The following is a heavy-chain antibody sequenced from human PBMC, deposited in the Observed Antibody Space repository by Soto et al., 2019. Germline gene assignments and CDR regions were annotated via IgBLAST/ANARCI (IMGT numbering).Heavy chain of an antibody. V-gene: IGHV1-18*01. CDR1: GYTFTSYG. CDR2: ISAYNGNT. CDR3: ARSLLWFGELSASIDY. J-gene: IGHJ4*02. D-gene: IGHD3-10*01. Sequence: QVQLVQSGAEVKKPGASVKVSCKASGYTFTSYGISWVRQAPGQGLEWMGWISAYNGNTNYAQKLQGRVTMTTDTSTSTAYMELRSLRSGVSAVYYCARSLLWFGELSASIDYWGQGTLVTVSS.